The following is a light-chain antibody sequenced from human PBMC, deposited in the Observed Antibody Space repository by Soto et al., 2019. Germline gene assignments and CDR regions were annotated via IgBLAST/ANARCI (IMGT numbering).Light chain of an antibody. V-gene: IGLV2-23*02. CDR1: SSDIGSYNL. CDR3: CSYASSTTPLYV. J-gene: IGLJ1*01. Sequence: QSVLTQPASVSGSPGQSITISCTGISSDIGSYNLVSWYQQHPGKAPKLMIYEVSKRPSGVSNRFSGSKSGNTASLTISGLQAEDEADYYCCSYASSTTPLYVFGTGTKVTVL. CDR2: EVS.